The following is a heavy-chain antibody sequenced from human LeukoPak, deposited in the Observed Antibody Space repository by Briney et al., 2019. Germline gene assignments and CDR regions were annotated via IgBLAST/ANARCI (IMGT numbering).Heavy chain of an antibody. CDR3: AREGSRRLYMDV. J-gene: IGHJ6*03. CDR1: GGSISSGNW. Sequence: SGTLSLTCVVSGGSISSGNWWSWVRQPPGMGLEWIGEIFHNGSSIYNPSLKKRVTMSLDKSNNQFSLKLSSVTAADTAVYSCAREGSRRLYMDVWGKGTTVIVSS. V-gene: IGHV4-4*02. CDR2: IFHNGSS. D-gene: IGHD1-26*01.